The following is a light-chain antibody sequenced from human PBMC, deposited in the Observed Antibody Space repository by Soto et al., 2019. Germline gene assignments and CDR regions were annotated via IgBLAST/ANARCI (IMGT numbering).Light chain of an antibody. Sequence: QSAPTQPAPLSWSPGQSIPLSRTGNNGDVGGYNFVSWYQQYPGKAPKLMIHDVTARPSGVSIRFSGSKSGTTASLTISGLQPEDEADYYCCSYASSTSYVFGTGTKVTVL. V-gene: IGLV2-14*01. CDR1: NGDVGGYNF. CDR3: CSYASSTSYV. CDR2: DVT. J-gene: IGLJ1*01.